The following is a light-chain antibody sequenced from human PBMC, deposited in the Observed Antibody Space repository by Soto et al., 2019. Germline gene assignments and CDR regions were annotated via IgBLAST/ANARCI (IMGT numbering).Light chain of an antibody. Sequence: QSALTQPRSVSGSPGQSVTISCTGTSSDVGFYNYVSWYQQHPGKAPKLMIYDVSKRPSGVPDRFSGSKSGNTASLTISGLQAEDEADYYCCSYAGSYTLYVFGPGTKLTVL. V-gene: IGLV2-11*01. CDR2: DVS. J-gene: IGLJ1*01. CDR1: SSDVGFYNY. CDR3: CSYAGSYTLYV.